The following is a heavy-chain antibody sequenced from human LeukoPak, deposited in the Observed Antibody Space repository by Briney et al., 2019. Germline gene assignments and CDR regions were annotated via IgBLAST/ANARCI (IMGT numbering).Heavy chain of an antibody. V-gene: IGHV1-8*01. CDR2: ISPDTGNT. Sequence: ASVKVSCKASGYTFTIYEFNWVRQAPEQGLEWLGYISPDTGNTGYAQKFQGRVTMTRDTSISTAYMELSSLTSEDTAVYYCARGPRFDPWGQGTLVTVSS. CDR3: ARGPRFDP. CDR1: GYTFTIYE. J-gene: IGHJ5*02.